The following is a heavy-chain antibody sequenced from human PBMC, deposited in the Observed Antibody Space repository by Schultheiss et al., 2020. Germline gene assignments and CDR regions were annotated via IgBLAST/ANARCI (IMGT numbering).Heavy chain of an antibody. CDR3: ARDDGGCFQH. V-gene: IGHV1-18*01. Sequence: ASVKVSCKASGYTFTSYGISWVRQAPGQGLEWMGWISAYNGNTNYAQKLQGRVTITADESTSTAYMELSSLRSEDTAVYYCARDDGGCFQHWGQGTLVTVYS. D-gene: IGHD3-10*01. CDR1: GYTFTSYG. J-gene: IGHJ1*01. CDR2: ISAYNGNT.